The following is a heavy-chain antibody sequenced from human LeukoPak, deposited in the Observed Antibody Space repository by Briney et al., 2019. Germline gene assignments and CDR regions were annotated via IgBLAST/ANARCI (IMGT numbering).Heavy chain of an antibody. CDR1: GYTFTGYY. D-gene: IGHD5-18*01. CDR3: ARVGYSYGPPYNWFDP. J-gene: IGHJ5*02. CDR2: INPNSGDT. Sequence: ASVKVSCKASGYTFTGYYLHWVRQAPGQGPEWMGWINPNSGDTNYAQKFQGRVTMTWDTSISTAYMGLSRLRSDDTAVYYCARVGYSYGPPYNWFDPWGQGTLVTVSS. V-gene: IGHV1-2*02.